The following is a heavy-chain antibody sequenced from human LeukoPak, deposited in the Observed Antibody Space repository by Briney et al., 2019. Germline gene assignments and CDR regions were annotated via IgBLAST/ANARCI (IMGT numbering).Heavy chain of an antibody. CDR2: ISAYNGNT. J-gene: IGHJ4*02. CDR1: GYTFTSYG. Sequence: GASVKVSCKASGYTFTSYGISWVRQAPGQGLEWMGWISAYNGNTNYAQKLQGRVTMTTDTSTSTAYMELRSLRSDDTAVYYCARAKSYDILTGYYLFDYWGQGTLVTVSS. V-gene: IGHV1-18*01. D-gene: IGHD3-9*01. CDR3: ARAKSYDILTGYYLFDY.